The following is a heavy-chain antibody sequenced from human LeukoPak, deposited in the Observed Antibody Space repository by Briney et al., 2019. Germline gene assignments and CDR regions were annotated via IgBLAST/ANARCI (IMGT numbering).Heavy chain of an antibody. CDR1: GGSISSSSYY. CDR2: IYYSGST. D-gene: IGHD6-19*01. CDR3: AKSRGRYDISGWRTFDY. Sequence: SETQSLTCTVSGGSISSSSYYWGWIRQPPGKGLEWIGSIYYSGSTYYNPSLKSRVTISVDTSKNQFSLKLSSVTAADTAVYYCAKSRGRYDISGWRTFDYWGRGILVTVSS. J-gene: IGHJ4*02. V-gene: IGHV4-39*01.